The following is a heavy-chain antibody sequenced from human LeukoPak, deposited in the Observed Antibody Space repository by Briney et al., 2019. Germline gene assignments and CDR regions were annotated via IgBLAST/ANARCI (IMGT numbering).Heavy chain of an antibody. V-gene: IGHV1-2*06. J-gene: IGHJ5*02. CDR2: INPNSGDT. D-gene: IGHD2-15*01. Sequence: EASVKVSCKASGYTFTVYYMYWVRQAPGQGLEWMGRINPNSGDTDYAQNFHGRVTMTRDTSISTAYTELTNLRSDDTAVYYCARGYCSGGTCYLVENWFDPWGQGTLVTVSS. CDR1: GYTFTVYY. CDR3: ARGYCSGGTCYLVENWFDP.